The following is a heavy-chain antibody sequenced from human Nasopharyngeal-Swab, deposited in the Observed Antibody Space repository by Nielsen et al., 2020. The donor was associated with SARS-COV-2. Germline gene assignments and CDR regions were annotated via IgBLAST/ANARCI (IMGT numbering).Heavy chain of an antibody. V-gene: IGHV3-23*01. Sequence: GESLKIPCSASGFNFSSHEMPRVRQAPGKGLEWVSALSGSGGSTYYADSVKGRFTISRDNSKNTLYLQMNSLRAEDTAVYYCAKDTRVASGWYRRYYYYGMDVWSQGTTVTVSS. CDR3: AKDTRVASGWYRRYYYYGMDV. J-gene: IGHJ6*02. CDR1: GFNFSSHE. D-gene: IGHD6-19*01. CDR2: LSGSGGST.